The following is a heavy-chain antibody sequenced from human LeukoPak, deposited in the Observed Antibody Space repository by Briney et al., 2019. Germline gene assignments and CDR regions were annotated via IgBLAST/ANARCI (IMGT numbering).Heavy chain of an antibody. CDR3: AKAALIVVVSHFDY. Sequence: GGSLRLSCAASGFTFSSYGMHWVRQAPGKGLEWVAFIRYDGSNKYYADSVKGRFTISRDNSKNTLYLQMNSLRAEDTAVYYCAKAALIVVVSHFDYXGXGTLVTVSS. CDR2: IRYDGSNK. J-gene: IGHJ4*02. CDR1: GFTFSSYG. D-gene: IGHD2-21*01. V-gene: IGHV3-30*02.